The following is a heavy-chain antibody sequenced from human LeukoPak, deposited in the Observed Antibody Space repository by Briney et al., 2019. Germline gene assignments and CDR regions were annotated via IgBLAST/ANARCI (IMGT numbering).Heavy chain of an antibody. CDR3: ARDVKRYCSSTSCPPDY. D-gene: IGHD2-2*01. J-gene: IGHJ4*02. CDR1: GFTFSSYG. CDR2: IRYDGSNK. V-gene: IGHV3-30*02. Sequence: GGSLRLSCXASGFTFSSYGMHWVRQAPGKGLEWVAFIRYDGSNKYYADSVKGRFTISRDNSKNTLYLQMNSLRAEDTAVYYCARDVKRYCSSTSCPPDYWGQGTLVTVSS.